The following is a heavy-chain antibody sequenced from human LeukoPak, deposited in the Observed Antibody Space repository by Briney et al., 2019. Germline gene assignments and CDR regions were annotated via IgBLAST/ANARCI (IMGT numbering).Heavy chain of an antibody. CDR1: GGSISSGDYY. J-gene: IGHJ5*02. Sequence: SQTLSLTCTVSGGSISSGDYYWSWIRQPPGKGLEWIGYIYYSGSTYYNPSLKSRVTISIQTSKNQFSLKLTSVTAADTVVYYCAGDYGDLLTGIRFDTWGQGTLVTVSS. CDR3: AGDYGDLLTGIRFDT. CDR2: IYYSGST. V-gene: IGHV4-30-4*01. D-gene: IGHD4-17*01.